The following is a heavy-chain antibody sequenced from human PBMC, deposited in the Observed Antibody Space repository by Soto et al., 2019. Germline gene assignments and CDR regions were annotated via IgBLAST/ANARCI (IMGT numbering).Heavy chain of an antibody. D-gene: IGHD3-3*01. V-gene: IGHV3-48*02. CDR1: GFTFSSYS. Sequence: EVQLVESGGDLVQPGGSLTLSCAASGFTFSSYSMIWVRQAPGKGLEWVSYITSNSDTIYYADSVKGRFTISRDNAKNSLYLQMNSLRDEDTAVYYCAKGPGFGVVTYFDYWGQGTLVTVSS. CDR2: ITSNSDTI. CDR3: AKGPGFGVVTYFDY. J-gene: IGHJ4*02.